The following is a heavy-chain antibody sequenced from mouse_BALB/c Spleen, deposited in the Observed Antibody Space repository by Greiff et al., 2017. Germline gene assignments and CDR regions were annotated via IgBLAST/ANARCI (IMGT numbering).Heavy chain of an antibody. J-gene: IGHJ2*01. CDR1: GYSITSDYA. V-gene: IGHV3-2*02. CDR3: ARGEVRPYFDY. D-gene: IGHD2-14*01. Sequence: EVKLLESGPGLVKPSQSLSLTCTVTGYSITSDYAWNWIRQFPGNKLEWMGYISYSGSTSYNPSLKSRISITRDTSKNQFFLQLNSVTTEDTATYYCARGEVRPYFDYWGQGTTLTVSS. CDR2: ISYSGST.